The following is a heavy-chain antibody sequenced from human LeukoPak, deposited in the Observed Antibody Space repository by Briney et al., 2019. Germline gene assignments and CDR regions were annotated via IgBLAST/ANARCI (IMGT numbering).Heavy chain of an antibody. D-gene: IGHD6-19*01. V-gene: IGHV3-23*01. CDR3: AKGPGYSSGWSSAEYFQH. CDR1: GFTFSSYA. Sequence: GGSLRLSCAASGFTFSSYAMSWVRQAPGQGLEWVSAISGSGGSTYYADSVKGRFTISRDNSKNTLYLQMNSLRAEDTAVYYCAKGPGYSSGWSSAEYFQHWGQGTLVTVSS. CDR2: ISGSGGST. J-gene: IGHJ1*01.